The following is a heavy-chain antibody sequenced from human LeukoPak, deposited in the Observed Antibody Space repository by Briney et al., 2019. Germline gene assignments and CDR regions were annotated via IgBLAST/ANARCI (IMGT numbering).Heavy chain of an antibody. CDR3: ARERIGYSYGYGGYYFDY. Sequence: ASVKVSCKASGYTFTGYYMHWVRQAPGRGLEWMGWINPNSGGTNYAQKFQGRVTMTRDTSISTAYMELSRLRSDDTAVYYCARERIGYSYGYGGYYFDYWGQGTLVTVSS. CDR1: GYTFTGYY. CDR2: INPNSGGT. V-gene: IGHV1-2*02. D-gene: IGHD5-18*01. J-gene: IGHJ4*02.